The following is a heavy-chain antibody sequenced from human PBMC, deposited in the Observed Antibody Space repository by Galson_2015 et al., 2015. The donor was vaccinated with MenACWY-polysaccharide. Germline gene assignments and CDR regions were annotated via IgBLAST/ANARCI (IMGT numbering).Heavy chain of an antibody. V-gene: IGHV4-61*01. CDR3: AREPTYSGSFGWFDP. J-gene: IGHJ5*02. CDR1: GGSFSSDTDH. D-gene: IGHD1-26*01. CDR2: LFSNRRA. Sequence: SETLSLTCTVSGGSFSSDTDHWSWLRQPPGKGLEGIGYLFSNRRANQNPSLKSQVTISLDRSKNQFSLRLKSVTAADTGMYYGAREPTYSGSFGWFDPWGQGTLVTVSS.